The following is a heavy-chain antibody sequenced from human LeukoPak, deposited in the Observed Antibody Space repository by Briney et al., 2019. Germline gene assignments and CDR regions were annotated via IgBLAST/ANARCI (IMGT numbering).Heavy chain of an antibody. J-gene: IGHJ6*03. V-gene: IGHV4-59*01. Sequence: PSETPSLTCTVSGGSISSYYWSWTRQPPGKGLEWIGYIYYSGSTNYNPSLKSRVTISVDTSKNQFSLKLSSVTAADTAVYYCARNIGQYYDFWSGYPAPYFYYYYMDVWGKGTTVTVSS. CDR1: GGSISSYY. CDR2: IYYSGST. CDR3: ARNIGQYYDFWSGYPAPYFYYYYMDV. D-gene: IGHD3-3*01.